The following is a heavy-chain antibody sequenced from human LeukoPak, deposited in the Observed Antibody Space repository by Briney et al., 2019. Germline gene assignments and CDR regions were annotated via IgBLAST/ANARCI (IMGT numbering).Heavy chain of an antibody. Sequence: SQTLSLTCAISGDSVSSNSAAWNWIRQSPSRGLEWLGRTYYRSKWYNDYAVSVKSRITINPDTSKNQFSLQLNSVTPEDTAVYYCARGKYYDSSGIRKEFDYWGQGTLVTVSS. CDR3: ARGKYYDSSGIRKEFDY. CDR2: TYYRSKWYN. D-gene: IGHD3-22*01. V-gene: IGHV6-1*01. CDR1: GDSVSSNSAA. J-gene: IGHJ4*02.